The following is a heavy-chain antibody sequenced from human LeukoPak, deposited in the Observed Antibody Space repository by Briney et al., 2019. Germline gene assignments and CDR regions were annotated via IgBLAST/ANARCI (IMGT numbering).Heavy chain of an antibody. V-gene: IGHV3-48*01. J-gene: IGHJ3*01. CDR2: ISSSRGSTI. CDR1: EFSVSSNY. D-gene: IGHD1-26*01. Sequence: GGSLRLSCAASEFSVSSNYMTWVRQAPGKGLEWVPYISSSRGSTIYYADSVKGRFTISRDSAKNSLYLQMNSLRAEDTAVYYCARDRGWEVPDAFDVWGQGTMVTVSS. CDR3: ARDRGWEVPDAFDV.